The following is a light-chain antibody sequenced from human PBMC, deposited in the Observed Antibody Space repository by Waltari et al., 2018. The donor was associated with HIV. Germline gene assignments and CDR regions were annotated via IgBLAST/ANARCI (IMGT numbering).Light chain of an antibody. CDR3: SSYTSSSTWV. Sequence: QSALTQPASVSGSPGQSITISCTGTSSDVGAYNYVPWYQQHPDKAPKLMIYEVTNRPSGVSNRFSGSKSGNTASLTISGLQGEDEADYYCSSYTSSSTWVFGGGTKLTVL. V-gene: IGLV2-14*01. CDR2: EVT. CDR1: SSDVGAYNY. J-gene: IGLJ3*02.